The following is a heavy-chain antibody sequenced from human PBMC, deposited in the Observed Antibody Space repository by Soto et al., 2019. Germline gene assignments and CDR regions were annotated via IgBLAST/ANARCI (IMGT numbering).Heavy chain of an antibody. V-gene: IGHV4-59*01. Sequence: QVQLQESGPGLLRPSETLSLTCTVSGVSIDNFFWSWIRQIPGKGLERIGYVSQGGTTAYMSEGETTSYNPSLASRATISLDVPKNQFSLKLTSVTAADTAVYYCARDRGGITVSSKPLGEWFDPWGQGTLVTVSS. D-gene: IGHD6-19*01. CDR2: VSQGGTTAYMSEGETT. CDR3: ARDRGGITVSSKPLGEWFDP. J-gene: IGHJ5*02. CDR1: GVSIDNFF.